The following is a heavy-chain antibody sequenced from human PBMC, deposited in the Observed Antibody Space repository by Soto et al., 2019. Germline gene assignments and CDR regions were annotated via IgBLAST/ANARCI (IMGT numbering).Heavy chain of an antibody. CDR2: ISGSGGST. D-gene: IGHD3-22*01. J-gene: IGHJ4*02. V-gene: IGHV3-23*01. CDR3: AKHLNYYDSSGHFDY. Sequence: GGSLRLSCAASGFTFSSYAMSWVRQAPGKGLEWVSAISGSGGSTYYADSVKGRFTISRDNSKNTLYLQMNSLRAEDTAVYYCAKHLNYYDSSGHFDYWGQGTLVTVSS. CDR1: GFTFSSYA.